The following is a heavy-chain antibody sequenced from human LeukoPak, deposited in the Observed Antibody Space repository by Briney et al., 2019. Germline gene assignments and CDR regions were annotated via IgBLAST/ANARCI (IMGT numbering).Heavy chain of an antibody. CDR2: ISSGSSTI. D-gene: IGHD3-9*01. V-gene: IGHV3-48*01. J-gene: IGHJ4*02. Sequence: GGSLRLSCAASGFTFSSYSINWVRQAPGKGLEWLSYISSGSSTIYYADSVKGRFTISRDNAKNSLYLQMNSLRAEDTAVYYCARAQYHIKAYYFDYWGQGTLVTVSS. CDR3: ARAQYHIKAYYFDY. CDR1: GFTFSSYS.